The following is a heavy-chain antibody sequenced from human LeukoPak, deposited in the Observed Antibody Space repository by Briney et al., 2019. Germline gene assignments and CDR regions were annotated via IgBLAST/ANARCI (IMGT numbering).Heavy chain of an antibody. CDR2: IRYDGSNK. Sequence: GGSLRLSCAASGFTFSSYGMHWVRQAPGKGLEWVAFIRYDGSNKYYADSVKGRFTISRDNSKNTLYLQMNSLRAEDTAVYFCAKSLGMATDDAFDIWGQRTMVTVSS. J-gene: IGHJ3*02. CDR3: AKSLGMATDDAFDI. V-gene: IGHV3-30*02. CDR1: GFTFSSYG. D-gene: IGHD5-24*01.